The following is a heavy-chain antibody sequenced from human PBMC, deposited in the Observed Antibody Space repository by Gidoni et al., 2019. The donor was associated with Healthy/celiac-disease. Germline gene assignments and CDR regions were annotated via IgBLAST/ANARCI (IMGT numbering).Heavy chain of an antibody. Sequence: EVQLLESGGGLVQPGVSLRLSCEASGFTFSIYAMRWVRQAPGKGLEWVSAIRGSGGSTYEAGTVKGRFTISRDKSNDTLYLQRNSLRDEETVVYYCAKDNYSGSYFPEAFDYWGQGTLVTVSS. CDR1: GFTFSIYA. CDR3: AKDNYSGSYFPEAFDY. CDR2: IRGSGGST. D-gene: IGHD1-26*01. V-gene: IGHV3-23*01. J-gene: IGHJ4*02.